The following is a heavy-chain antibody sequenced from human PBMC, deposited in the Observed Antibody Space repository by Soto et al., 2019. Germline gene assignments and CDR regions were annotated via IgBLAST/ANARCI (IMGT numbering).Heavy chain of an antibody. CDR1: GFTFSSYG. CDR3: ARDGIGGTVFRGYLDY. J-gene: IGHJ4*02. V-gene: IGHV3-33*01. CDR2: IWYDGSNK. Sequence: GGSLRLSCAASGFTFSSYGMHWVRQAPGKGLEWVAVIWYDGSNKYYADSVKGRFTISRDNSKNTLYLQINTLGAEDTAVFYFARDGIGGTVFRGYLDYWGRGTVVTVSS. D-gene: IGHD1-7*01.